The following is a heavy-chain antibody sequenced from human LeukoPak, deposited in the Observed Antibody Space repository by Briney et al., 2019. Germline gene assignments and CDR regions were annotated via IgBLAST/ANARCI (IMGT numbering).Heavy chain of an antibody. D-gene: IGHD2-2*01. CDR3: ARFYCSSTSCYSGHFDY. J-gene: IGHJ4*02. Sequence: PGGSLRLSCAASGFTVSSNYMSWVHQAPGKGLEWVSVIYSGGSTYYADSVKGRFTISRDNSKNTLYLQMNSLRAEDTAVYYCARFYCSSTSCYSGHFDYWGQGTLVTVSS. CDR2: IYSGGST. V-gene: IGHV3-53*01. CDR1: GFTVSSNY.